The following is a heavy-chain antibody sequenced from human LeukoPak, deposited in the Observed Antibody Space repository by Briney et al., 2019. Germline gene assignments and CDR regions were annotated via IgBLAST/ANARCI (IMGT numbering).Heavy chain of an antibody. CDR3: ARRAIDSSLDY. V-gene: IGHV1-69*13. Sequence: GASVKVSCKASGYTFTGYGISWVRQAPGQGLEWMGGIIPIFGTANYAQKFQGRVTITADESTSTAYMGLSSLRSEDTAVYYCARRAIDSSLDYWGQGTLVTVSS. CDR2: IIPIFGTA. CDR1: GYTFTGYG. D-gene: IGHD6-19*01. J-gene: IGHJ4*02.